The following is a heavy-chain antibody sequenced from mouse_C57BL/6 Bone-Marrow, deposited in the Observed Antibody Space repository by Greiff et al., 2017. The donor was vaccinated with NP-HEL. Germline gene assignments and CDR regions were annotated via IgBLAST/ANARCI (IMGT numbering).Heavy chain of an antibody. CDR3: ARYDYDDAWFVY. CDR1: GFTFSSYA. J-gene: IGHJ3*01. Sequence: EVMLVESGGGLVKPGGSLKLSCAASGFTFSSYAMSWVRQTPEKRLEWVATISDGGSYTYYPDNVKGRFTISRDNAKNNLYLQMSHLKSEDTAMYYCARYDYDDAWFVYWGQGTLVTVSA. CDR2: ISDGGSYT. V-gene: IGHV5-4*03. D-gene: IGHD2-4*01.